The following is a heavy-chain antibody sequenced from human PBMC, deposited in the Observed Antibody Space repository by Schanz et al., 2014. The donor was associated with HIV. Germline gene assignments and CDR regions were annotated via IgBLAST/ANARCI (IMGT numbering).Heavy chain of an antibody. Sequence: QVQLVQSGAEVKKPGSSVKVSCKASGGTFNIYGISWVRQAPGQGLEWMGGFIPVFGTANYAQKFQGRVTMTADASTSTAYMELSSLRSEDTAVYYCARTRGYSGYDPPYYYYYGMDVWGQGTTLTVSS. J-gene: IGHJ6*02. CDR3: ARTRGYSGYDPPYYYYYGMDV. V-gene: IGHV1-69*01. D-gene: IGHD5-12*01. CDR1: GGTFNIYG. CDR2: FIPVFGTA.